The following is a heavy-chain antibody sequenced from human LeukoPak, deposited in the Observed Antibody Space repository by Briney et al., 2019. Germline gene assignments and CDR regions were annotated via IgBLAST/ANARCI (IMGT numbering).Heavy chain of an antibody. V-gene: IGHV3-48*02. D-gene: IGHD3-3*01. Sequence: GGSLRLSCAASGFTFSSYSMNWVRQAPGKGLEWVSYISSSSSTIYYVDSVKGRFTISRDNAKNSLYLQMNSLRDEDTAVYYCASGHTDFWSGYSGMDVWGQGTTVTVSS. J-gene: IGHJ6*02. CDR2: ISSSSSTI. CDR3: ASGHTDFWSGYSGMDV. CDR1: GFTFSSYS.